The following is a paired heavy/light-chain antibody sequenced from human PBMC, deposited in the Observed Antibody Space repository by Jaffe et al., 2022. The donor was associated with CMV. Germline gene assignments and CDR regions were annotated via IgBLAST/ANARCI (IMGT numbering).Heavy chain of an antibody. D-gene: IGHD6-13*01. Sequence: QVQLVQSGAEVKEPGASVKVSCKASGYTFTNYGFNWVRQAPGQGLEWMGWISGYNGNTNYAQKFQGRVTMTTDTSTSTAYMELRSLRYDDTAVYYCARHMGIAVAATVWGQGTLVTVSS. CDR3: ARHMGIAVAATV. CDR1: GYTFTNYG. V-gene: IGHV1-18*01. J-gene: IGHJ4*02. CDR2: ISGYNGNT.
Light chain of an antibody. V-gene: IGLV1-40*01. CDR2: DNS. CDR3: QSYDISLSGYVV. Sequence: QSVLTQPPSVSGAPGQRVTISCTGSSSNIGAGYDVHWYQQLPGTAPKLLISDNSNRPSGVPDRFSGSKSGTSASLAITGLQAEDEADYYCQSYDISLSGYVVFGGGTKLTVL. CDR1: SSNIGAGYD. J-gene: IGLJ2*01.